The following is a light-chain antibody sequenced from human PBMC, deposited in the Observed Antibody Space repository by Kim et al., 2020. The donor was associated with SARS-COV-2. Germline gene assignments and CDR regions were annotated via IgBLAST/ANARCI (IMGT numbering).Light chain of an antibody. Sequence: GQSVTISSTRTGSDIGGYNFVAWYQQHPGKAPKVMIYEVNKRPSGVPDRFSGTKSGNTASLTVSGLQAEDEADYYCSSYAGRQNLVFGGGTQLTV. V-gene: IGLV2-8*01. CDR3: SSYAGRQNLV. J-gene: IGLJ2*01. CDR1: GSDIGGYNF. CDR2: EVN.